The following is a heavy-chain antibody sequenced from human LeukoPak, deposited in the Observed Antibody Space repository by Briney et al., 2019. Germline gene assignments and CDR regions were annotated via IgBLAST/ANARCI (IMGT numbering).Heavy chain of an antibody. CDR2: IRYDGSNK. D-gene: IGHD3-3*01. CDR1: GFTFSSYG. CDR3: ARVGGFDFWSGYAFDY. J-gene: IGHJ4*02. V-gene: IGHV3-30*02. Sequence: GGSLRLSCAASGFTFSSYGIHWVRQAPGKGLEWVAFIRYDGSNKYYSDSVKGRFTISRDNSKNSLYLQMNSLRAEDTAVYYCARVGGFDFWSGYAFDYWGQGTLVTVSS.